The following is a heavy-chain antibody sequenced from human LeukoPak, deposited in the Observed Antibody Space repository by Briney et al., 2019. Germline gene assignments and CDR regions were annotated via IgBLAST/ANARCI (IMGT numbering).Heavy chain of an antibody. Sequence: GGSLRLSCAASGFTFSSYAMSWVRQAPGEGLEWVSAITDSGGSTYYSDSVKGRFTISRDNSKNTLYLQMNTLRAQDTAIYYCAKGSSGSRPYYFDYWGQGTLVTVSS. CDR1: GFTFSSYA. D-gene: IGHD3-22*01. CDR2: ITDSGGST. V-gene: IGHV3-23*01. J-gene: IGHJ4*02. CDR3: AKGSSGSRPYYFDY.